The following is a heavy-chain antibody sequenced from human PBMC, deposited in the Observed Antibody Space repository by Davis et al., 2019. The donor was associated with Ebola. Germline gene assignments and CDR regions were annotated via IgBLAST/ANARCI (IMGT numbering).Heavy chain of an antibody. J-gene: IGHJ4*02. Sequence: ASVKVSCKASGYTFTSYAMHWVRQAPGQRLEWMGWINAGNGNTKYSQKFQGRVTMTTDTSTSTAYMELRSLRSDDTAVYYCARDWRVGAMDYWGQGTLVTVSS. CDR3: ARDWRVGAMDY. D-gene: IGHD1-26*01. CDR1: GYTFTSYA. CDR2: INAGNGNT. V-gene: IGHV1-3*01.